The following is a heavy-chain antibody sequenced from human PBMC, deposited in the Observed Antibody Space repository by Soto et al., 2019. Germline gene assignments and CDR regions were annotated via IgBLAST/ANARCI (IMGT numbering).Heavy chain of an antibody. CDR1: GGSISSYY. CDR3: VRDVVFASGHSNWFDP. D-gene: IGHD3-10*01. V-gene: IGHV4-4*07. CDR2: INNSGRT. J-gene: IGHJ5*02. Sequence: QVHLQESGPGLVKPSETLSLTCTVSGGSISSYYWSWIRQPAGKGLEWIGRINNSGRTNYNPSLRSRVTMSVDTCKNQFSLKLTSVTAADTAMYYCVRDVVFASGHSNWFDPWGQGTLVTVSS.